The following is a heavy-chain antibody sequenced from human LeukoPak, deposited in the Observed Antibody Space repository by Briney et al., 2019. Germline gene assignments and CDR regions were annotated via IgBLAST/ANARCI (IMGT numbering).Heavy chain of an antibody. CDR1: GGSISSTSYY. J-gene: IGHJ3*02. CDR2: IYYSGST. V-gene: IGHV4-39*01. Sequence: KPSETLSLTCTVSGGSISSTSYYWGWIRQPPGKGLEWIGNIYYSGSTYYSPSLKSRVTISVDTSKNQFSLKLTSVTAADTAVYYCARRDYYGSGSYYLAFDIWGQGTMVTVSS. D-gene: IGHD3-10*01. CDR3: ARRDYYGSGSYYLAFDI.